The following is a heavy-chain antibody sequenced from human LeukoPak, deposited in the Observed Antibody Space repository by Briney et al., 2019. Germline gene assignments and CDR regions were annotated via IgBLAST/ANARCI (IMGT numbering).Heavy chain of an antibody. Sequence: GASVKVSCKASGGTFSSYAISWVRQAPGQGLEWMGGIIPIFGTANYAQKFQGRVTITADESTSTAYMELSSLRSEDTAVYYCARVGWNGGNSGRVLVGDYWGQGTLLTVSS. J-gene: IGHJ4*02. V-gene: IGHV1-69*13. D-gene: IGHD4-23*01. CDR3: ARVGWNGGNSGRVLVGDY. CDR1: GGTFSSYA. CDR2: IIPIFGTA.